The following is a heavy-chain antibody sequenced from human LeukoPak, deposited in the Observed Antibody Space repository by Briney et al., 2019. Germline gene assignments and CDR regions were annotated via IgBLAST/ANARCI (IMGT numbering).Heavy chain of an antibody. CDR1: GGSISSYY. CDR2: IYYSGST. J-gene: IGHJ4*02. V-gene: IGHV4-59*08. Sequence: SSETLSLTCTVSGGSISSYYWSWIRQPPGKGLKWIGYIYYSGSTNYNPSLKSRVTISVDTSKNQFSLKLSSVTAADTAVYYCARREYSSGFFDYWGQGTLVTVSS. D-gene: IGHD6-19*01. CDR3: ARREYSSGFFDY.